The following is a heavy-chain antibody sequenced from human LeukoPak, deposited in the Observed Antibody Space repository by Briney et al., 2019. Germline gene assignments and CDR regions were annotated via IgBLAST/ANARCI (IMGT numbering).Heavy chain of an antibody. D-gene: IGHD3-9*01. CDR3: ARDHQPYDILTGYYRYNYFDY. CDR2: INPSGGST. CDR1: GYTFTSYY. J-gene: IGHJ4*02. Sequence: ASVKVSCKASGYTFTSYYMHWVRQAPGQGLEWMGIINPSGGSTSYAQRFQGRVTMTRDTSTSTVYMELSSLRSEDTAVYYCARDHQPYDILTGYYRYNYFDYWGQGTLVTVSS. V-gene: IGHV1-46*01.